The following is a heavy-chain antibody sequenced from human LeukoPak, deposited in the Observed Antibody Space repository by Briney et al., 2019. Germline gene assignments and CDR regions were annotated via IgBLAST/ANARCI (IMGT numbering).Heavy chain of an antibody. CDR3: AKSISGLGAIKYYYYMDV. J-gene: IGHJ6*03. CDR2: ISYDGSNK. V-gene: IGHV3-30*18. D-gene: IGHD3/OR15-3a*01. Sequence: GGSLRLSCAASGFTFSSYGMHWVRQAPGKGLEWVAVISYDGSNKYYADSVKGRFTISRDNSKNTLYLQMNSLRAEDTAVYYCAKSISGLGAIKYYYYMDVWGKGTTVTVSS. CDR1: GFTFSSYG.